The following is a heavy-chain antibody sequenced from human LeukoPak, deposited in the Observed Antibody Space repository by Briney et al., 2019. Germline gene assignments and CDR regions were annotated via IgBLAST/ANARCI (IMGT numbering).Heavy chain of an antibody. CDR3: AKDRMVRGVIKSYFDY. CDR1: GFTFSSYA. J-gene: IGHJ4*02. D-gene: IGHD3-10*01. Sequence: VGSLRLSCAASGFTFSSYAMSWVRQAPGKGLEWVSAISGSGGSTYYADSVKGRFTISRDNSKNTLYLQMNSLRAEDTAVYYCAKDRMVRGVIKSYFDYWGQGTLVTVSS. V-gene: IGHV3-23*01. CDR2: ISGSGGST.